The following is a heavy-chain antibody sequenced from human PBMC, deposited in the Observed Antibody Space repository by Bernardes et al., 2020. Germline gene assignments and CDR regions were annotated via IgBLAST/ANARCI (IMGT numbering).Heavy chain of an antibody. D-gene: IGHD2-15*01. CDR2: IYYSGST. J-gene: IGHJ6*04. Sequence: SETLSLTCIVSGGSISSSSYYWGWIRQPPGKGLEWIGSIYYSGSTYYNPSLKSRVTISVDKAKNQFSLKLSSVTAADTAVYYCARDWGVVVAADYYYYGMDVWGKGTTVTVSS. CDR3: ARDWGVVVAADYYYYGMDV. CDR1: GGSISSSSYY. V-gene: IGHV4-39*07.